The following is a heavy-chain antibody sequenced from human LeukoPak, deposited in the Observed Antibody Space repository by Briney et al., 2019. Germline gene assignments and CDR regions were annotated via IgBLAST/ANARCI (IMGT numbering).Heavy chain of an antibody. CDR3: ARDREYSSSGLVWFDP. CDR2: IYYSGST. D-gene: IGHD6-6*01. V-gene: IGHV4-59*02. Sequence: SETLFLTCTVSGGSVSGYYWSWIRQPPGTGLEWIGYIYYSGSTNYNPSLKSRVIISVDTSENQFSLKLTSVTAADTAVYYCARDREYSSSGLVWFDPWGHGILVTVSS. CDR1: GGSVSGYY. J-gene: IGHJ5*02.